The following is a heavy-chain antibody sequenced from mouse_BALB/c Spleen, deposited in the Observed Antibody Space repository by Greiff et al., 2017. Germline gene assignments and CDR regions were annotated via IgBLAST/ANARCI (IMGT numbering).Heavy chain of an antibody. Sequence: EVKLMESRGGLVKPGGSLKLSCAASGFTFSSYAMSWVRQSPEKRLEWVAEISSGGSYTYYPDTVTGRFTISRDNAKNTLYLEMSSLRSEDTAMYYCAKVWEAMDYWGQGTSVTVSS. J-gene: IGHJ4*01. CDR2: ISSGGSYT. D-gene: IGHD1-1*02. CDR3: AKVWEAMDY. CDR1: GFTFSSYA. V-gene: IGHV5-9-4*01.